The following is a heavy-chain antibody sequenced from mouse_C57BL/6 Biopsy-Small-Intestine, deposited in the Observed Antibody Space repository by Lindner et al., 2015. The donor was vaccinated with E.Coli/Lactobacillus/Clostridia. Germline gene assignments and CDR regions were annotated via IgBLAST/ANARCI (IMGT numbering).Heavy chain of an antibody. CDR2: INGGDGQT. Sequence: SVKVSCKASGYTFTNYALHWVRQVPGERPEWMGRINGGDGQTRYSQKFQGRVTLSLEISAGTAHMELTSLTSEDTAVYYCAKDGYRYDYFFDCWGQGTLVTVAS. J-gene: IGHJ4*01. CDR3: AKDGYRYDYFFDC. V-gene: IGHV1-53*01. CDR1: GYTFTNYA. D-gene: IGHD2-13*01.